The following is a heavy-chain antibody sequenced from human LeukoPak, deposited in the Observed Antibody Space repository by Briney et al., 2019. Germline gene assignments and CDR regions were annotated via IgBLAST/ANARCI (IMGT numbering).Heavy chain of an antibody. J-gene: IGHJ4*02. CDR3: ARDSGAAGTDY. D-gene: IGHD6-13*01. V-gene: IGHV4-59*01. CDR1: GGSISSYY. Sequence: SETLSLTCTVFGGSISSYYWSWIRQPPGKGLEWIGYIYYSGSTNYNPSLKSRVTISVDTSKNQFSLKLSSVTAADTAVYYCARDSGAAGTDYWGQGTLVTVSS. CDR2: IYYSGST.